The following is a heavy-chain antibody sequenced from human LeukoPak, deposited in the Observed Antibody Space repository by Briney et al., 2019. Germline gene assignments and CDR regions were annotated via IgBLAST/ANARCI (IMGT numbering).Heavy chain of an antibody. J-gene: IGHJ4*02. D-gene: IGHD3-22*01. CDR2: IYYSGTT. Sequence: SETLSLTCTVSGGSISSSSYYRGWLRQPPGKGLEWIASIYYSGTTYYNPSLKSRVSISADTSKNQFSLKLSSVTATDTAVYYCTSRGWIVGLVDYWGQGTLVTVSS. V-gene: IGHV4-39*01. CDR1: GGSISSSSYY. CDR3: TSRGWIVGLVDY.